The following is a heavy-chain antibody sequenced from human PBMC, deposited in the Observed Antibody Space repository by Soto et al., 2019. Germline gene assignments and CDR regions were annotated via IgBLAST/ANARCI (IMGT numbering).Heavy chain of an antibody. Sequence: SETLSLTCTVSGGSISSEGYYWSWFRQLPGKGLEWIGDIYYSGTTYHNPSLRSRLTISGDASTNQFSLKLSSVTDADTALYYCARGRGYSYGPYYFDYWGQGTLVTVSS. CDR3: ARGRGYSYGPYYFDY. V-gene: IGHV4-31*03. CDR2: IYYSGTT. CDR1: GGSISSEGYY. J-gene: IGHJ4*02. D-gene: IGHD5-18*01.